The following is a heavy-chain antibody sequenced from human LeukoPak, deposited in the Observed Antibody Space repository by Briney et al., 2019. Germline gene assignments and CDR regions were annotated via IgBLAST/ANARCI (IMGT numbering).Heavy chain of an antibody. J-gene: IGHJ4*02. CDR2: ISGSGGST. Sequence: GGSLRLSCAASGFTFSSYAMSWVRQAPGKGLEWVSAISGSGGSTYYADSVKGRFTISRDNSKNTLYLQMNSLRDEDTAVYYCAKCQSGYSYGYYFDYWGQGTLVTVSS. CDR1: GFTFSSYA. V-gene: IGHV3-23*01. D-gene: IGHD5-18*01. CDR3: AKCQSGYSYGYYFDY.